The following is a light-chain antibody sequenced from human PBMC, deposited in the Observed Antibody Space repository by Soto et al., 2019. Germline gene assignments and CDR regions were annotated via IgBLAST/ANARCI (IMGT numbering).Light chain of an antibody. CDR2: AAS. Sequence: DIQMTRSPSSLSASVGDRVTLTCRASQSISSYLNWYRQKPGKAPNLLIYAASSLHSGVSSRFSGSGSATDFTLTISNLQPEDFATYYCQQSYSTPRTFGQGTKVEIK. CDR3: QQSYSTPRT. J-gene: IGKJ1*01. CDR1: QSISSY. V-gene: IGKV1-39*01.